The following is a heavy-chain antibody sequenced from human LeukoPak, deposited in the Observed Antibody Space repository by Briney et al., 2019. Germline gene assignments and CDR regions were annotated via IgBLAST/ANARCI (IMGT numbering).Heavy chain of an antibody. V-gene: IGHV5-51*01. CDR1: GYSFTTYW. CDR3: ARQWRYRGLRYCSSTSCYGLTPPPLDAFDI. J-gene: IGHJ3*02. CDR2: IYPGDSDT. D-gene: IGHD2-2*01. Sequence: HGESLKFSCKGSGYSFTTYWIGWVRQMPGKGLEWMGIIYPGDSDTRYSPSFQGQVTISADKSISTAYLQWSSLKASDTAMYYCARQWRYRGLRYCSSTSCYGLTPPPLDAFDIWGQGTMVTVSS.